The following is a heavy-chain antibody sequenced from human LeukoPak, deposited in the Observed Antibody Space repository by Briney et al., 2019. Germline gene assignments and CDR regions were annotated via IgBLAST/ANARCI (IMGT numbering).Heavy chain of an antibody. CDR1: GFTFSSYG. V-gene: IGHV3-33*01. D-gene: IGHD3-22*01. CDR2: IWYDGSNK. Sequence: GRSLRLSCAASGFTFSSYGMHWVRQAPGKGLEWVAVIWYDGSNKYYADSVKGRFTISRDNSKNTLYLQMNSLRAEDTAVYYCARGPLYYYDSSGSFDPWGLGTLVTVSS. J-gene: IGHJ5*02. CDR3: ARGPLYYYDSSGSFDP.